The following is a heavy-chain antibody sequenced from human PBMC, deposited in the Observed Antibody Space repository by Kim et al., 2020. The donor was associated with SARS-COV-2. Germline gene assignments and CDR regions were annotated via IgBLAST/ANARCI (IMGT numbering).Heavy chain of an antibody. J-gene: IGHJ6*01. CDR2: INSDGSST. D-gene: IGHD6-13*01. Sequence: GGSLRLSCAASGFTLNRYWMHWVRQAPGKGLVWVSRINSDGSSTIYADSVQGRFTFSRDNARDTLYLQMNSLRAEDTAVYYCTREGGIGAAENYGMDVW. V-gene: IGHV3-74*01. CDR1: GFTLNRYW. CDR3: TREGGIGAAENYGMDV.